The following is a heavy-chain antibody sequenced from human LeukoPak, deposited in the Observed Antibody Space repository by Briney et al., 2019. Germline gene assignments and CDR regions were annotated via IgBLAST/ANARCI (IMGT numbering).Heavy chain of an antibody. Sequence: PGGSLRLSCAASGFTFRNYGIHWVRQAPGKGLEWVAVVSYDGRSLHYADSVRGRFTISRDNSKNTVYLQMNSLRVEDTAVYHCAKEYSNMPDYFDYWGQGTLVTVSS. CDR3: AKEYSNMPDYFDY. D-gene: IGHD1-26*01. CDR1: GFTFRNYG. CDR2: VSYDGRSL. J-gene: IGHJ4*02. V-gene: IGHV3-30*18.